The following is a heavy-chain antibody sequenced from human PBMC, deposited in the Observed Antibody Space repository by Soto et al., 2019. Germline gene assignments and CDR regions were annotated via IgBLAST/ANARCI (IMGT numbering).Heavy chain of an antibody. J-gene: IGHJ6*02. D-gene: IGHD2-15*01. Sequence: QVQLVQSGAEVKKPGASVKVSCKASGYTFTGYYMHWVRQAPGQGLGWMGWINPNSGGTNYAQKFQGRVTMTRDTSISTAYMELSRLRSDDTAVYYCARDREGYCSGGSCRIYYYYGMDVWGQGTTVTVSS. CDR1: GYTFTGYY. CDR3: ARDREGYCSGGSCRIYYYYGMDV. CDR2: INPNSGGT. V-gene: IGHV1-2*02.